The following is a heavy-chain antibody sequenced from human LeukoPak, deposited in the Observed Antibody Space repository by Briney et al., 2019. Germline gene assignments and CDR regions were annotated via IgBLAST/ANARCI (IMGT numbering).Heavy chain of an antibody. V-gene: IGHV1-46*01. CDR2: VYPRDGST. CDR3: ARDQEGFDY. Sequence: ASVKVSCKASGYSFTSNYIHWVRQAPGQGLEWMGMVYPRDGSTSYAQRFQDRVTVTRDTSTSTVHMELSGLRSEDTAVYYCARDQEGFDYWGQGTLVTVSS. CDR1: GYSFTSNY. J-gene: IGHJ4*02.